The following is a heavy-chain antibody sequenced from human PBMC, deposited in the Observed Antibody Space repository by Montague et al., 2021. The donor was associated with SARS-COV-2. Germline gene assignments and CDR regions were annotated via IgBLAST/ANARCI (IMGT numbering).Heavy chain of an antibody. D-gene: IGHD3-10*01. CDR3: ANDVGALLGSGSYQGY. CDR2: ISGSGGST. V-gene: IGHV3-23*01. J-gene: IGHJ4*02. Sequence: SLRLSCAASGFTFSSYAMSWVRQAPGEGLEWVSTISGSGGSTYYADSVKGRFTISRDNSKNTLYLQMNSLRAEDTAVYYCANDVGALLGSGSYQGYWGQGTLVTVSS. CDR1: GFTFSSYA.